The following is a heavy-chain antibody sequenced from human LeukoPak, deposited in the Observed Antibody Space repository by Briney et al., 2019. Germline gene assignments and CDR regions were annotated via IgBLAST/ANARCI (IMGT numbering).Heavy chain of an antibody. Sequence: ASVKVSCKASGYTFTNYYMHWVRQAPGQGLQWRGIINPYSGTTTYAQRFQGRVTMTRDTSTNTVYMELSSVRSEDTALYYCARGRYCTNGVCYHTWFDPWGQGTLVTVSS. CDR3: ARGRYCTNGVCYHTWFDP. CDR1: GYTFTNYY. CDR2: INPYSGTT. D-gene: IGHD2-8*01. J-gene: IGHJ5*02. V-gene: IGHV1-46*01.